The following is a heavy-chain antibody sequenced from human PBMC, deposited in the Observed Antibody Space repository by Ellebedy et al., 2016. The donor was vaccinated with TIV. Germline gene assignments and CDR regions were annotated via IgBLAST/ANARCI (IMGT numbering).Heavy chain of an antibody. CDR1: GFTFSRYW. J-gene: IGHJ4*02. Sequence: GGSLRLSCAASGFTFSRYWMHWVRQVPGKGLLWVSRVYSDETTTLYADSVKGRFTVSRDNAKNTLYLQMNSLRVEDTAVYYCASLGGRQRYSDWGQGTLVTVST. D-gene: IGHD4-11*01. V-gene: IGHV3-74*01. CDR3: ASLGGRQRYSD. CDR2: VYSDETTT.